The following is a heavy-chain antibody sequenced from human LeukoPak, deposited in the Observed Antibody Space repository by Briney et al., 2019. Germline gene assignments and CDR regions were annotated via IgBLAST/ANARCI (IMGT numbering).Heavy chain of an antibody. D-gene: IGHD6-13*01. CDR1: GFTFSSSW. Sequence: GGSLRLSCAASGFTFSSSWMSWVRQAPGKGLEWVANIKQDGREKYYVDSVKGRFSISRDNAKNSLYLQMNSLRAEDTAVYYCARDQKYSSSWYGAFDIWGQGTMVTVSS. CDR2: IKQDGREK. J-gene: IGHJ3*02. V-gene: IGHV3-7*01. CDR3: ARDQKYSSSWYGAFDI.